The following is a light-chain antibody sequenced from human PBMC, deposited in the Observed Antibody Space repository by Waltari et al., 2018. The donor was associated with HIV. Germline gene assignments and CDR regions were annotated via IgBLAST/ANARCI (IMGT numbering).Light chain of an antibody. Sequence: QFALTQPPSVSGAPGQRVTLSCTGTSPNIGAGYDVHWSQQIPGSAPKRLIDGSNNGPSGVPDRYAGSKSGTSASLAITGRQAEDEADYDCQSYDSSLGGSGVVFGGGTKLTVL. CDR2: GSN. V-gene: IGLV1-40*01. J-gene: IGLJ2*01. CDR3: QSYDSSLGGSGVV. CDR1: SPNIGAGYD.